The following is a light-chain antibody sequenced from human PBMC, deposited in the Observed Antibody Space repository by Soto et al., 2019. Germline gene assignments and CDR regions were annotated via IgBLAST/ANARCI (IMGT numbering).Light chain of an antibody. J-gene: IGKJ5*01. V-gene: IGKV1-5*01. CDR2: DAS. Sequence: DIQMTQSPSSLSASVRDRVTITCRASQSISNWLAWYQQKSGKAPKLLIYDASSLESGVPSRFSGSGSGTDFTLTISCLQSEDFATYYCQQYYSYPTFGQGTRLEI. CDR1: QSISNW. CDR3: QQYYSYPT.